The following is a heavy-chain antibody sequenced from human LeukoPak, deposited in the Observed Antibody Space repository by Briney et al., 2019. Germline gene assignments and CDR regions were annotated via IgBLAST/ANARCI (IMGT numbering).Heavy chain of an antibody. CDR3: AKWGDYDVLTGYYVSDY. CDR1: GFTFSNYA. J-gene: IGHJ4*02. V-gene: IGHV3-23*01. D-gene: IGHD3-9*01. CDR2: ITGSGSGI. Sequence: GGSLRLSCAASGFTFSNYAMSWVRQAPGKGLEWVSAITGSGSGIYYADSMKSRFTISRDNSKNTLYLQINSLRAEDTAVYYCAKWGDYDVLTGYYVSDYWGQGTLSPS.